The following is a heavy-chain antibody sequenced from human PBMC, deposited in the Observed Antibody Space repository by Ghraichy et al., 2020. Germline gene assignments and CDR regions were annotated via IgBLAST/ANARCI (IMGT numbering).Heavy chain of an antibody. CDR1: GFTFSSYA. J-gene: IGHJ6*02. CDR3: AKADSSGYYSTIYYYYGMDV. V-gene: IGHV3-23*01. Sequence: GGSLRLSCAASGFTFSSYAMSWVRQAPGKGLEWVSAISGSGGSTYYADSVKGRFTISRDNSKNTLYLQMNSLRAEDTAVYYCAKADSSGYYSTIYYYYGMDVWGQGTTVTVSS. D-gene: IGHD3-22*01. CDR2: ISGSGGST.